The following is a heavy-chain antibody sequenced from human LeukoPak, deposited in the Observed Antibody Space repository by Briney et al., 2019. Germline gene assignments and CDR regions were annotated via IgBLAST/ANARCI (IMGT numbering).Heavy chain of an antibody. V-gene: IGHV3-74*01. D-gene: IGHD6-13*01. Sequence: AGGSLRLSCAASGFTFSSYWMHWVRQAPGKGLVWVSRINSDWSSTSYADSVKGRFTISRDNAKNTLDLQKNSLRAEDTAVYYCATGVQLVRYFDYWGQGTLVTVPS. CDR3: ATGVQLVRYFDY. CDR1: GFTFSSYW. CDR2: INSDWSST. J-gene: IGHJ4*02.